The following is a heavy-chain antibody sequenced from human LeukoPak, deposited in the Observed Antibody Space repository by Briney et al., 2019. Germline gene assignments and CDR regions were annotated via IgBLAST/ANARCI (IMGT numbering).Heavy chain of an antibody. D-gene: IGHD6-19*01. CDR2: ILSDGSNK. Sequence: GGSLRLPCAASGFTFSSYGMRWVRQGPGKGLEWVAVILSDGSNKYYADSAKGRLTISRDNSQNTLYLQMESLRAEDTALYYCAKDPKAMAGNNYYGMDAWGQGTTVTVSS. J-gene: IGHJ6*02. CDR3: AKDPKAMAGNNYYGMDA. CDR1: GFTFSSYG. V-gene: IGHV3-30*18.